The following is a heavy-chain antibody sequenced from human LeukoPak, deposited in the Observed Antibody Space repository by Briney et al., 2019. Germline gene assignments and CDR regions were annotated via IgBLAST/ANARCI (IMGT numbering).Heavy chain of an antibody. CDR3: ARGDFYRLDS. CDR1: GGSISSGGYY. V-gene: IGHV4-31*03. CDR2: IYYSGST. D-gene: IGHD2/OR15-2a*01. Sequence: SETLSLTCTVSGGSISSGGYYWSWIRQHPGKGLEWIGYIYYSGSTYYNPSLKSRVTISVDTSKNQFSLKLSSVTAADTAIYYCARGDFYRLDSWGQGALVTVSS. J-gene: IGHJ4*02.